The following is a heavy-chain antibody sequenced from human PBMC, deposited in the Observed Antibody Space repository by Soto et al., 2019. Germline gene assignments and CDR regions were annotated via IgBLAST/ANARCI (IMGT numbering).Heavy chain of an antibody. CDR3: ARHLKAQQLVLEDYYYYYMDV. V-gene: IGHV4-59*08. D-gene: IGHD6-13*01. CDR1: GGSISSYY. CDR2: IYYSGST. Sequence: KASETLSLTCTVSGGSISSYYWSWIRQPPGKGLEWIGYIYYSGSTNYNPSLKSRVTISVDTSKNQFSLKLSSVTAADTAVYYCARHLKAQQLVLEDYYYYYMDVWGKGTTVTVSS. J-gene: IGHJ6*03.